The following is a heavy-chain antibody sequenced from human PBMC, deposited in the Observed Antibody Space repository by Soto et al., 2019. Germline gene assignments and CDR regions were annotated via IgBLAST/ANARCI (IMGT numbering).Heavy chain of an antibody. CDR3: AREGGDFVQVPYY. J-gene: IGHJ4*02. CDR1: GVSINRGDYY. Sequence: SETLSLTCSVSGVSINRGDYYWSRSRQSPGRGLEWIGSIYYNGDTNYNPSLGSRVTMSVDTSKNQFFLDLQSVVAADTAVYFCAREGGDFVQVPYYWGQGTLVTVSS. D-gene: IGHD3-3*01. CDR2: IYYNGDT. V-gene: IGHV4-30-4*01.